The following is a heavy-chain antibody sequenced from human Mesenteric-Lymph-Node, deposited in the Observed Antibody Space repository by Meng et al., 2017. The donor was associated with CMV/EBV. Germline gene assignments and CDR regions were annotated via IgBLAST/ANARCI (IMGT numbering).Heavy chain of an antibody. CDR3: ARAPRYYYDSSGYYHSTLFDY. CDR2: IYYSGST. J-gene: IGHJ4*02. D-gene: IGHD3-22*01. V-gene: IGHV4-31*02. Sequence: GCYWSWIRQHPGKGLEWIGYIYYSGSTYYNPSLKSRVTISVDTSKNQFSLKLSSVTAADTAVYYCARAPRYYYDSSGYYHSTLFDYWGQGTLVTVSS. CDR1: GCY.